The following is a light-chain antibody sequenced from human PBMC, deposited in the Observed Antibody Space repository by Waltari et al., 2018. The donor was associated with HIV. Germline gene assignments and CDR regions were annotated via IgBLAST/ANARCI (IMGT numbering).Light chain of an antibody. CDR1: SSLLYSANDKNY. CDR2: WAS. CDR3: HQYFSAPWT. V-gene: IGKV4-1*01. J-gene: IGKJ1*01. Sequence: DIVMTQYPDSLAVSLGARANINCTSSSSLLYSANDKNYLAWSQQKPVQPPKLLIYWASTRESGVPDRFSGSGSGTDFTLTISSLQADDVAVYYCHQYFSAPWTFGQGTKVEIK.